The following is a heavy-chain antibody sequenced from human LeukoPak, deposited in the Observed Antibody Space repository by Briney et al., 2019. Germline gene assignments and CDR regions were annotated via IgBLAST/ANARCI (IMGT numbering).Heavy chain of an antibody. CDR2: ISGSGGST. CDR1: GFTFSSYA. D-gene: IGHD2-15*01. J-gene: IGHJ5*02. CDR3: AKARLPIVVVVAGRYNWFDP. V-gene: IGHV3-23*01. Sequence: PGGSLRLSCAASGFTFSSYAMSWVRQAPGKGLEWVSAISGSGGSTYYADSVKGRFTISRDNSKNTLYLQMNSLRAEDTAVYYCAKARLPIVVVVAGRYNWFDPWGQGTLVTVSS.